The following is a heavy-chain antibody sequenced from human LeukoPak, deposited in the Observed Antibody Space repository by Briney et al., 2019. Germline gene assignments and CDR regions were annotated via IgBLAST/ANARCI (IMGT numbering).Heavy chain of an antibody. D-gene: IGHD2-15*01. CDR3: AKVRGTDLVVVVAATPYYYYGIDV. CDR2: ISVSGGST. V-gene: IGHV3-23*01. CDR1: GFTVSSYA. Sequence: PGRCLRLSCAAAGFTVSSYAMSSVRQAPGNGLEWVSAISVSGGSTYYADSVKARFTYSRDSSKNSMYLNMNSLQDEVTAVSYCAKVRGTDLVVVVAATPYYYYGIDVWGQGTMVTVSS. J-gene: IGHJ6*02.